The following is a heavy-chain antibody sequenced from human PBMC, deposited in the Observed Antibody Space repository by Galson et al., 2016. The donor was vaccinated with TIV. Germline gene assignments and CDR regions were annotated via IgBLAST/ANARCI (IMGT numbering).Heavy chain of an antibody. V-gene: IGHV3-20*04. CDR1: GFTFDDFA. D-gene: IGHD5-18*01. Sequence: SLRLSCAASGFTFDDFAMTWVRQVPGKGLEWVSGVSWTGTYTKYADSVKGRFTISRDNAKKSLYLQMTSLRAEDTALYYCAKDLSQSIDTYENIAFDIWGQGTLVTVSS. J-gene: IGHJ3*02. CDR2: VSWTGTYT. CDR3: AKDLSQSIDTYENIAFDI.